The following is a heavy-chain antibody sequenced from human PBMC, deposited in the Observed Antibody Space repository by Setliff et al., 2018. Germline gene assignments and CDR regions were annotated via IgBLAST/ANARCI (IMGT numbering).Heavy chain of an antibody. CDR1: GLSFSSYA. CDR2: ISGSGGST. D-gene: IGHD3-3*01. CDR3: ATLSKDLNY. V-gene: IGHV3-23*01. Sequence: GGSLRLSCAASGLSFSSYAINWVRQAPGKGLEWVSGISGSGGSTYYADSVKGRFTISRDNSKNTVYLQMNSLTAEDTAMYYCATLSKDLNYWGQGTLVTVSS. J-gene: IGHJ4*02.